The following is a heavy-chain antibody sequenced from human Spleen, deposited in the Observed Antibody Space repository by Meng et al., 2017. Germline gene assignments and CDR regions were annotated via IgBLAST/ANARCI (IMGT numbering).Heavy chain of an antibody. CDR2: IYSGGST. Sequence: GGSLRLSCAASGFTVSSNYMSWVRQAPGKGLEWVSVIYSGGSTYYADSVKGRFTISRHNSKNTLYLQMNSLRAEDTAVYYCARDRRHNDYGGKRGGYYYYYGMDVWGQGTTVTVSS. J-gene: IGHJ6*02. V-gene: IGHV3-53*04. CDR1: GFTVSSNY. D-gene: IGHD4-23*01. CDR3: ARDRRHNDYGGKRGGYYYYYGMDV.